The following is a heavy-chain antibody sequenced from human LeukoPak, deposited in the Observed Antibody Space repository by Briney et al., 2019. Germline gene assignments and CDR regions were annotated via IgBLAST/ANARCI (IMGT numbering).Heavy chain of an antibody. V-gene: IGHV1-2*02. D-gene: IGHD2/OR15-2a*01. CDR1: GYTFTGYY. J-gene: IGHJ4*02. Sequence: ASVKVSCKASGYTFTGYYMHWVRQAPGQGLEWMGWINPNSGGTNYAQKLQGRVTMTTDTSTSTAYMELRSLRSDDTAVYYCAPSFLVKPYYLDYWGQGTLVTVSS. CDR2: INPNSGGT. CDR3: APSFLVKPYYLDY.